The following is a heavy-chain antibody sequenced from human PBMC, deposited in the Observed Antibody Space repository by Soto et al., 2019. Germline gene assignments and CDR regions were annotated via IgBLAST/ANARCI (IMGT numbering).Heavy chain of an antibody. D-gene: IGHD4-17*01. V-gene: IGHV1-8*01. J-gene: IGHJ6*02. CDR3: ARDPHYGGNSHYYYYGMDV. CDR1: GYTSTSYD. Sequence: ASVKVSCKASGYTSTSYDINWVRQATGQGLEWMGWMNPNSGNTGYAQKFQGRVTMTRNTSISTAYMELSSLRSEDTAVYYCARDPHYGGNSHYYYYGMDVWGQGTTVTVS. CDR2: MNPNSGNT.